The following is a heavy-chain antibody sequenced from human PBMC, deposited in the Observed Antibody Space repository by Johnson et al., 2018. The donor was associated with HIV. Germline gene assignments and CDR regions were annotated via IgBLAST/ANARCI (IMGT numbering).Heavy chain of an antibody. CDR2: ISYDGTNK. CDR3: AREELEPDVFDI. Sequence: QVQLVESGGGLVQPGRSLRLSCAASGFIFSSYGMHWVRQAPGKGLEWVALISYDGTNKYYADSVKGRFTISRDNSKNTLYLQMNSLRAEDTAVYYCAREELEPDVFDIWGQGTMVTVSS. CDR1: GFIFSSYG. D-gene: IGHD1-1*01. J-gene: IGHJ3*02. V-gene: IGHV3-30*03.